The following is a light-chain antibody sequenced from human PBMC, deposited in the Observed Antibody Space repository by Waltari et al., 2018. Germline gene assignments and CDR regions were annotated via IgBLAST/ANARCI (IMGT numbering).Light chain of an antibody. CDR1: ISHADINY. V-gene: IGLV1-47*01. CDR2: RNN. Sequence: LPNPPPAPGPPRQRVPIPCSRSISHADINYTYWYQHLPGTTPKLLIYRNNQRPSGVPDRFSGSKSGTSASLAISGLRSEDEADYYCAAWDDTLSAVLFGGGTNLTVL. CDR3: AAWDDTLSAVL. J-gene: IGLJ3*02.